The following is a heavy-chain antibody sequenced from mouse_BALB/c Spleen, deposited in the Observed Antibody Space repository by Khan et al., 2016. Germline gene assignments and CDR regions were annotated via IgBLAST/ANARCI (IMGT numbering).Heavy chain of an antibody. V-gene: IGHV3-1*02. CDR1: GFSITSDYS. CDR2: IHYSGST. J-gene: IGHJ3*01. Sequence: EVQLQESGPDLVKPSQSLSLTCTVTGFSITSDYSWHWIRQFPGNKLEWTGYIHYSGSTNYNPSLKRRFSITRDTSKNQFLLQLNYLTAGDTATLYCAKYYYGRAPWFAYWRQGTLVTVSA. CDR3: AKYYYGRAPWFAY. D-gene: IGHD1-1*01.